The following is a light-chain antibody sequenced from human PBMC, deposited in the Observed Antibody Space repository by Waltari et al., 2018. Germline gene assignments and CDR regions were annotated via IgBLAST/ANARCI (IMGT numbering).Light chain of an antibody. CDR2: AAS. J-gene: IGKJ1*01. CDR1: QSISKY. V-gene: IGKV3-20*01. CDR3: QNHERLPAT. Sequence: VLTHSPGTLSLSPGETATLSCRASQSISKYLVWYQQRPGHAPRLLIYAASTTATDVPDRFRGSGYGTDFTLTISRLEPEDFAVYYGQNHERLPATFGQGTKVEIK.